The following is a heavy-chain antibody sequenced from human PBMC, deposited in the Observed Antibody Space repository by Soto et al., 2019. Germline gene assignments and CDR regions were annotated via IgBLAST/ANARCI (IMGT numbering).Heavy chain of an antibody. J-gene: IGHJ6*02. D-gene: IGHD2-2*01. V-gene: IGHV1-18*01. CDR1: GYTFTSYG. Sequence: QVQLVQSGAEVKKPGASVKVSCKASGYTFTSYGISWVRQAPGQGLEWMGWISAYNGNTNYAQKLQGRVTLTTDTSTSTAYMELRSLRSDDTALYYCAREGYCSSTSCYQRDYYYYYGMDVWGQGTTVTVSS. CDR2: ISAYNGNT. CDR3: AREGYCSSTSCYQRDYYYYYGMDV.